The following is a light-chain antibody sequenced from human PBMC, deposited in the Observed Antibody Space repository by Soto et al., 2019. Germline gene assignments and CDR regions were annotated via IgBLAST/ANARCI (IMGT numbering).Light chain of an antibody. V-gene: IGKV1-5*03. CDR2: KAS. J-gene: IGKJ2*01. CDR3: QQYNSYPYT. CDR1: QSISSW. Sequence: DIPMTQSPSTLSASVGDRVTITCRASQSISSWVAWYQQKPGKAPKLLIYKASSLESGVPSRFSGSGSGTEFTLTISSLQPDDFATYYCQQYNSYPYTFGQGTKLEIK.